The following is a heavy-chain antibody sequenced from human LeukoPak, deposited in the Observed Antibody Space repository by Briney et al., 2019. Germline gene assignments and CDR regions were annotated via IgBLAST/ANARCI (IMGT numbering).Heavy chain of an antibody. D-gene: IGHD5-24*01. Sequence: KSSETLSLTCTVSGGSISSSSYYWGWIRQPPGKGLEWIGSIYYSGSTYYNPSLKSRVTISVDTSKNQFSLKLSSVTAADTAVYYCARESRRDGYQGGDYWGQGTLVTVSS. CDR3: ARESRRDGYQGGDY. CDR1: GGSISSSSYY. CDR2: IYYSGST. V-gene: IGHV4-39*07. J-gene: IGHJ4*02.